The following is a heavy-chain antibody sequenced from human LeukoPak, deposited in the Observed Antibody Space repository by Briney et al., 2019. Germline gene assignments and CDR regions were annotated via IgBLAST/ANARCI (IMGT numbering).Heavy chain of an antibody. Sequence: GGSLRLYCAASGFTFSSYGMQWVGQAPGKGREGVAVIWYDGSNKYYADSVKGGFTISRDNSKNTLYLQMNSLRAEDTAVYYCARGDYDILTGYDYWGQGTLVTVSS. D-gene: IGHD3-9*01. J-gene: IGHJ4*02. CDR2: IWYDGSNK. CDR1: GFTFSSYG. CDR3: ARGDYDILTGYDY. V-gene: IGHV3-33*01.